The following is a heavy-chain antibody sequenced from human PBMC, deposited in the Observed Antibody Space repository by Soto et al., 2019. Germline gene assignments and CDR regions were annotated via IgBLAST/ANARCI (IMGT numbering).Heavy chain of an antibody. Sequence: SGGSLRLSCAASTFTFNTYWVHWVRQAPGKGLVWVSRINSDGTKTTYADSVKGRFTISRDNAKNTVYLQMNRLRAGDTAMYYCATMATNSYNWVDPWGQGTLVTVSS. V-gene: IGHV3-74*03. CDR3: ATMATNSYNWVDP. CDR2: INSDGTKT. CDR1: TFTFNTYW. D-gene: IGHD5-12*01. J-gene: IGHJ5*02.